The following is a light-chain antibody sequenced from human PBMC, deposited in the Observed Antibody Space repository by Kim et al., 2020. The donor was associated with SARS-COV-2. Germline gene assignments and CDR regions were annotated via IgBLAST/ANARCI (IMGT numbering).Light chain of an antibody. CDR1: QDISNW. J-gene: IGKJ1*01. Sequence: DIKMIQSPSSVSASIGDRVTVTCRASQDISNWLAWYQQKPGRAPKLLIYAASSLHGGVPSRFSASGSGTYFTLTITGLQPEDFATYYCQSANSVPPWAFGQGPKVEIK. V-gene: IGKV1-12*01. CDR3: QSANSVPPWA. CDR2: AAS.